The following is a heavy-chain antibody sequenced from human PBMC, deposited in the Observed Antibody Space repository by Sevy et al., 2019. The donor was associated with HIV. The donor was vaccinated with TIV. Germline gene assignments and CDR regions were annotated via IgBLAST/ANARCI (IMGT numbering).Heavy chain of an antibody. V-gene: IGHV3-30*04. CDR3: ASNLIRVVVPAAPPGYYYGMDV. D-gene: IGHD2-2*01. Sequence: GGSLRLSCAASGFTFSSYAMHWVRQAPGKGLEWVAVISYDGSNKYYADSVKGRFTISRDNSKNTLYLQMNSLRAEDTAVYYCASNLIRVVVPAAPPGYYYGMDVWGQGTTVTVSS. CDR1: GFTFSSYA. J-gene: IGHJ6*02. CDR2: ISYDGSNK.